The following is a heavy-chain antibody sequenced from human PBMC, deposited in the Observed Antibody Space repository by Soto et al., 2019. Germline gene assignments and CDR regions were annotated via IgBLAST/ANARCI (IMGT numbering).Heavy chain of an antibody. CDR3: AGTYYDFWSGYSSDAFDI. CDR2: IYYSGST. CDR1: GGSISSYY. J-gene: IGHJ3*02. D-gene: IGHD3-3*01. V-gene: IGHV4-59*01. Sequence: QVQLQASGPGLVKPSETLSLTCTVSGGSISSYYWSWIRQPPGKGLEWIGYIYYSGSTNYNPSLKSRVTISVDTSKNQFSLKLSSVTAADTAVYYCAGTYYDFWSGYSSDAFDIWGQGTMVTVSS.